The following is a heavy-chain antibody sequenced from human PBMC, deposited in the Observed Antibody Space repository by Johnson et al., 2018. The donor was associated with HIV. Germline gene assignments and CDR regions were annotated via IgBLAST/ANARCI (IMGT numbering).Heavy chain of an antibody. Sequence: VQLVESGGGEVQPGRSLRLSCAASGFTFSGYGMHWVRQAPGKGLEWVAVITYYGSNKYYAEYVKGRVTISRDNSKNTMYRQMNSLRTEETAVYYCANLGDYGGNNGFDIWGQGTMVTVSS. V-gene: IGHV3-30*18. CDR1: GFTFSGYG. CDR2: ITYYGSNK. CDR3: ANLGDYGGNNGFDI. J-gene: IGHJ3*02. D-gene: IGHD4-23*01.